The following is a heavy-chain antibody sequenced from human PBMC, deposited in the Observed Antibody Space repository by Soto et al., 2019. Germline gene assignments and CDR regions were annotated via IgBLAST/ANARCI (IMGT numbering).Heavy chain of an antibody. CDR3: AKDSTVTTSLYFYYYGFDP. V-gene: IGHV3-23*01. CDR2: VSGRGGST. D-gene: IGHD4-17*01. Sequence: GGSLRLSCSAPGFTFNHYAMSWVRQAPGKGLEWVSAVSGRGGSTKYADSVKGRFVISRDNSNSMLFLQMDSLRGEDTAVYYCAKDSTVTTSLYFYYYGFDPWGQGTPVTVSS. CDR1: GFTFNHYA. J-gene: IGHJ5*02.